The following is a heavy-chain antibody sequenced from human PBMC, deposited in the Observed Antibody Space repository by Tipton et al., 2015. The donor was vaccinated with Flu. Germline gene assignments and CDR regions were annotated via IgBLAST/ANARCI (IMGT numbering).Heavy chain of an antibody. Sequence: LRLSCSVSGDSIGSRYYWGWIRQPPGKGLEWIGNVHRTGTTYFNPSLTSRVTISVDRSKNQFSLRLTSVTAADTAVYYCARVSAYPVVGSSGFDSWGQGTLVTVSS. J-gene: IGHJ4*02. CDR3: ARVSAYPVVGSSGFDS. V-gene: IGHV4-38-2*02. D-gene: IGHD1-26*01. CDR2: VHRTGTT. CDR1: GDSIGSRYY.